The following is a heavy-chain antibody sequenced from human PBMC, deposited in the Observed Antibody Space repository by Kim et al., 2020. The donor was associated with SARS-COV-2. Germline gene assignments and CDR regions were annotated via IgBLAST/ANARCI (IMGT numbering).Heavy chain of an antibody. CDR2: VNAANDKT. J-gene: IGHJ4*02. CDR3: ARDMNPTVYDY. V-gene: IGHV1-3*01. D-gene: IGHD4-4*01. Sequence: ASVKVSCKSSGYTFKNYPIHWLRQAPGQRLEWMGWVNAANDKTKHSQKFQGRVTITRDTSANTAYMDLSSLTSEDTAIYYCARDMNPTVYDYWGQGTLVTVSS. CDR1: GYTFKNYP.